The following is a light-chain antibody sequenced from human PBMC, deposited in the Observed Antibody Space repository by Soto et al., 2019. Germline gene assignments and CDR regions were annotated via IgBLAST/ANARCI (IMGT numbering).Light chain of an antibody. CDR3: QSYDSSLSGYV. CDR1: SSNIGAGYD. V-gene: IGLV1-40*01. CDR2: GNT. Sequence: SALTQPPSVSGAPGQRVTISCTGSSSNIGAGYDGHWYQQLPGTAPKLLIYGNTNRPSGVPDRFSGSKSGTSVSLAITGLRAEDEADYYCQSYDSSLSGYVFGTGTKVTV. J-gene: IGLJ1*01.